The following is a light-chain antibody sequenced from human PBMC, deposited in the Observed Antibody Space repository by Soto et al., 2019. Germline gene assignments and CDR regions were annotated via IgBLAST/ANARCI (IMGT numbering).Light chain of an antibody. CDR3: SSYTSSSTSYV. Sequence: QSALTQPASLSGSPGQSITISCTGTSSDVGGYNYVSWYQQHPGKAPKLMIYDVSNRPSGVSNRFSGSKSGNTASLTISGLQAEDEADYYCSSYTSSSTSYVFGTGTKVTVL. V-gene: IGLV2-14*01. J-gene: IGLJ1*01. CDR1: SSDVGGYNY. CDR2: DVS.